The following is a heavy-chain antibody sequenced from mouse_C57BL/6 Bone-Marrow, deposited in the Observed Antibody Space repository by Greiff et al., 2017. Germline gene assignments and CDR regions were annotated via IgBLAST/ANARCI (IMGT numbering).Heavy chain of an antibody. J-gene: IGHJ4*01. D-gene: IGHD1-1*01. CDR2: IYPGSGNT. CDR3: ARLLPGYYYAMDY. CDR1: GYTFTDYY. Sequence: QVQLQQSGAELVRPGASVKLSCKASGYTFTDYYINWVKQRPGQGLEWIARIYPGSGNTYYTEKFKGKATLTAEKSSSTAYMQLSSLTSEDSAFYFCARLLPGYYYAMDYWGQGTSVTVSS. V-gene: IGHV1-76*01.